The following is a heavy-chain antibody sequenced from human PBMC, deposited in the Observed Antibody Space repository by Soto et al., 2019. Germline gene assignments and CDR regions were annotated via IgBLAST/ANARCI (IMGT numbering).Heavy chain of an antibody. J-gene: IGHJ5*02. CDR1: GYTFTSYY. Sequence: SVKVSCKASGYTFTSYYIHWVRQAPGQGLEWMGGIIPIFGTANYAQKFQGRVTITADESTSTAYMELSSLRSEDTAVYYCARDLNWFDPWGQGTLVTVSS. CDR2: IIPIFGTA. CDR3: ARDLNWFDP. V-gene: IGHV1-69*13.